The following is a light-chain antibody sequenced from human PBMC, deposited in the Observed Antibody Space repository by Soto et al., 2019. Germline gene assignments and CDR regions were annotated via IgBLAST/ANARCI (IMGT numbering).Light chain of an antibody. CDR1: SSDVGGFNY. Sequence: QSALTQPRSVSGSPGQSVTISCTGTSSDVGGFNYVSWYQQHPGKAPKLMIYDVSKWPSGVPHRFSGSKSGNTASLTISGLQAEDEADYYCCSYAGTYTFVFGGGTKLTVL. CDR2: DVS. CDR3: CSYAGTYTFV. J-gene: IGLJ2*01. V-gene: IGLV2-11*01.